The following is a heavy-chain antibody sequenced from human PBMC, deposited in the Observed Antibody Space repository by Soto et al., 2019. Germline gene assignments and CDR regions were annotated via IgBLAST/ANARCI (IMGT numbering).Heavy chain of an antibody. CDR3: ARHDGHRGSLIGY. Sequence: SETLSLTCTVSGGSISSSSYYWGWIRQPPGKGLEWIGSIYYSGSTYYNPSLKSRVTISVDTSKNQFSLKLSSVTAADTAVYYCARHDGHRGSLIGYRAQGTLVTVSS. J-gene: IGHJ1*01. V-gene: IGHV4-39*01. CDR1: GGSISSSSYY. CDR2: IYYSGST. D-gene: IGHD1-26*01.